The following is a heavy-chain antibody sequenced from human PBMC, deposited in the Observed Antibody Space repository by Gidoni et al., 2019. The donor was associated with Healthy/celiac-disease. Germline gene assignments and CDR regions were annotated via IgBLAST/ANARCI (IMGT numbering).Heavy chain of an antibody. CDR2: INPNSGGT. Sequence: HVQLVQSGAEVKKPGASVKVSCKASGYTCTGNYMHWVRQAPGQGLEWMGWINPNSGGTDYAQKFQGRVTMTRDTSISTAYMELSRLRSDDTAVYYCARDLWFGELPLIYWGQGTLVTVSS. D-gene: IGHD3-10*01. CDR1: GYTCTGNY. CDR3: ARDLWFGELPLIY. J-gene: IGHJ4*02. V-gene: IGHV1-2*02.